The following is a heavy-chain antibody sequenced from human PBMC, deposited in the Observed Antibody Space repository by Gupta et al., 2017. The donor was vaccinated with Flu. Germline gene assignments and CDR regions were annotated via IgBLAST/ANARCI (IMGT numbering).Heavy chain of an antibody. CDR1: GYTFTNFG. Sequence: QVQLVQSGAEVKKPGASVKVSCKASGYTFTNFGINWVRQATGQGLEWMAWISGYNDNTYYAQNFQGRVTMTTDTSTSTAYMELRSLRSDDTAIYYCARGRSFRNGVLSYFYGLDVWGQGTTVTVSS. V-gene: IGHV1-18*01. D-gene: IGHD1-1*01. J-gene: IGHJ6*02. CDR3: ARGRSFRNGVLSYFYGLDV. CDR2: ISGYNDNT.